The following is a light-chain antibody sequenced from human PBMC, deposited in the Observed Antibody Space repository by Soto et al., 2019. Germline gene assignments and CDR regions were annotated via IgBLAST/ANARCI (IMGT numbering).Light chain of an antibody. J-gene: IGKJ1*01. CDR3: QQYGSTPWT. Sequence: IVLTQSPGTLSLSPGERATLSCRASQSVSSNYLAWYQQKPGQAPRLVMYDTSTRATGIPDRFTGSGSGTDFTLTISRLEPEDFAVYHCQQYGSTPWTFGQGTKVEIK. CDR2: DTS. CDR1: QSVSSNY. V-gene: IGKV3-20*01.